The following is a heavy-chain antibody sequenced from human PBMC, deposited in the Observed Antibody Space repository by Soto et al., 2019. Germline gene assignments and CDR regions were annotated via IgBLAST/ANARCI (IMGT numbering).Heavy chain of an antibody. D-gene: IGHD2-2*01. J-gene: IGHJ6*02. V-gene: IGHV1-18*01. CDR1: GYTFTSYG. Sequence: ASVKVSCKASGYTFTSYGISWVRQAPGQGLEWMGWISAYNGNTNYAQKLQGRVTMTTDTSTSTAYMELRSLKTEDTAVYYCTRARAGVPAAMDYYYYYGMDVWGQGTTVTVSS. CDR3: TRARAGVPAAMDYYYYYGMDV. CDR2: ISAYNGNT.